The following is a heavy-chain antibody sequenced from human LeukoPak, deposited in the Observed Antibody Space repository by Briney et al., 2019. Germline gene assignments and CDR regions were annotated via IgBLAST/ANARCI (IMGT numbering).Heavy chain of an antibody. CDR1: VGSISSYY. D-gene: IGHD6-13*01. J-gene: IGHJ4*02. CDR3: ARVREVASAMYSSRWYYFDY. Sequence: SQTLSLTCTVSVGSISSYYWSCMRGPAGQGVEGIGRIYTSGITNYNPSLKSRVTMSVDTSKNQFSLKLSSVTAADTPVYYCARVREVASAMYSSRWYYFDYWRQGTLVSVSS. CDR2: IYTSGIT. V-gene: IGHV4-4*07.